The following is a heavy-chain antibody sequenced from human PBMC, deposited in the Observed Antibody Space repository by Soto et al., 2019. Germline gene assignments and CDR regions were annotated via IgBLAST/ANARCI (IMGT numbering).Heavy chain of an antibody. D-gene: IGHD2-8*01. Sequence: EVQLLESGGGLVQPGGSLRLSCTASGFTFNRHAMTWVRQAPGKGLEWVSGLSDSGGSIYYADSVKGRFTISRDNSMNPLYLQMNTLRAEDTAVYYCAKVSSAWYAGFFDLWGQGTLVTVSS. CDR2: LSDSGGSI. V-gene: IGHV3-23*01. CDR3: AKVSSAWYAGFFDL. J-gene: IGHJ4*02. CDR1: GFTFNRHA.